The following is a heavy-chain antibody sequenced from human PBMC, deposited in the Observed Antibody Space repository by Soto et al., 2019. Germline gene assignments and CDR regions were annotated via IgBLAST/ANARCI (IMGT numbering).Heavy chain of an antibody. CDR1: GFTFSDHY. V-gene: IGHV3-72*01. J-gene: IGHJ4*02. Sequence: PGGSLRLSCAASGFTFSDHYMDWVRQAPGKGLEWVGRTRNKVNSYTTEYAASVKGRFTITRDDSKNSLYLQMNSLKTDDTAVYYWARGGYNWNDGDDDWGQGTLVTVSS. D-gene: IGHD1-1*01. CDR2: TRNKVNSYTT. CDR3: ARGGYNWNDGDDD.